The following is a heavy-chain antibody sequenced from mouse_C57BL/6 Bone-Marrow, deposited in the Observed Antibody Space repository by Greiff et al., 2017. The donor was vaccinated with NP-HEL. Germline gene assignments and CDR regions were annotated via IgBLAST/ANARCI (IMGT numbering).Heavy chain of an antibody. CDR3: VRSNYYGSSSYWYFDV. Sequence: DVKLVESGGGLVQPKGSLKLSCAASGFTFNTYAMHWVRQAPGKGLEWVARIRSKSSNYATYYADSVKDRFTISRDDSQSMLYLQMNNLKTEDTAMYYCVRSNYYGSSSYWYFDVWGTGTTVTVSS. J-gene: IGHJ1*03. V-gene: IGHV10-3*01. D-gene: IGHD1-1*01. CDR1: GFTFNTYA. CDR2: IRSKSSNYAT.